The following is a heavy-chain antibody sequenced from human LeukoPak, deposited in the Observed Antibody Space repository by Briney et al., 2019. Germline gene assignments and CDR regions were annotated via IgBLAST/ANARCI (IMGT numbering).Heavy chain of an antibody. V-gene: IGHV4-61*01. CDR2: LSYSGST. D-gene: IGHD2-2*01. J-gene: IGHJ4*02. Sequence: SETLSLTCTVSGGSVSSSSYYWSWIQQPPGKGLAWIGYLSYSGSTNYNPSLKSRVSISVDTSKNQFSLKLSSVTAADTAVYYCARYPHCSSTGCYVTWGQGTLVIVPA. CDR3: ARYPHCSSTGCYVT. CDR1: GGSVSSSSYY.